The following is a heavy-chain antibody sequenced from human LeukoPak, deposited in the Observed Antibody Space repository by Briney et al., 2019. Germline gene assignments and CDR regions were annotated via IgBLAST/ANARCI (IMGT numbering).Heavy chain of an antibody. D-gene: IGHD1-26*01. Sequence: GGSLRLSCAASGFSLDDYDMHWVRQAPGQGLEWVSSISWDGRNMAYAASVKGRFTISRDNAQNSLYLQMYSLKIDDTAFYYCIKDMGFDLLKDAFDLWGQGMLVTVSS. CDR3: IKDMGFDLLKDAFDL. V-gene: IGHV3-9*01. CDR2: ISWDGRNM. CDR1: GFSLDDYD. J-gene: IGHJ3*01.